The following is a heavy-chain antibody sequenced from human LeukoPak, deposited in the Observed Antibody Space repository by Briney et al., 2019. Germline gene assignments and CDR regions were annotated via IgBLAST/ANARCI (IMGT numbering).Heavy chain of an antibody. V-gene: IGHV3-13*01. D-gene: IGHD3-16*01. Sequence: GGSLRLSCAASGFTFSSYDMHWVRQATGKGLEWVSAIGTAGDTYYPGSVKGRFTISRGNAKNSLYLQMNSLRAGDTAVYYCARDVPLGFGMDVWGQGTTVTVSS. J-gene: IGHJ6*02. CDR1: GFTFSSYD. CDR2: IGTAGDT. CDR3: ARDVPLGFGMDV.